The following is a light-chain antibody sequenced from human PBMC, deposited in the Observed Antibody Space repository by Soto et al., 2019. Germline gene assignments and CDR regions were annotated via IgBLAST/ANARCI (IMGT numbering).Light chain of an antibody. Sequence: DIQMTQSPSTLSASVGDRVTITCRASQRISSWLAWYQQKPGKAPKLLIYDASSLDSWVPSRFSGSGSGTEFTLTISSLQPDDVATYYCQQYTSYGIYTFGQGTKLEIK. CDR2: DAS. CDR3: QQYTSYGIYT. CDR1: QRISSW. J-gene: IGKJ2*01. V-gene: IGKV1-5*01.